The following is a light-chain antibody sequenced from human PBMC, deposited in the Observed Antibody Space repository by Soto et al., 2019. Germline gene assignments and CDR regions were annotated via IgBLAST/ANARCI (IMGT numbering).Light chain of an antibody. CDR2: AVT. Sequence: QSALTQPASVSGSPGQSITISCTGTSSDVGGYNYVSWYQQHPGKAPKLMIYAVTNRPSGVSNRFSGSKSGNTASLTISGLQAEDEADYYCCSYTSSSTVVFGGGTKLTVL. CDR1: SSDVGGYNY. V-gene: IGLV2-14*01. J-gene: IGLJ2*01. CDR3: CSYTSSSTVV.